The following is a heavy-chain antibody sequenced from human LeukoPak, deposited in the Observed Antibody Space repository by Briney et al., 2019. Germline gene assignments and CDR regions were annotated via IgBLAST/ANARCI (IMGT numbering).Heavy chain of an antibody. D-gene: IGHD3-22*01. CDR2: INTNTGNP. Sequence: ASVKVSCKASGYTFSNYAMNWVRQAPGQGLEWMGWINTNTGNPTYAQGFTGQFVFSLDTSVSTAYLQISTVKGEDTAVYYCARGAKDSSGYHPTYAFDIWGQGTMVTVSS. J-gene: IGHJ3*02. CDR3: ARGAKDSSGYHPTYAFDI. CDR1: GYTFSNYA. V-gene: IGHV7-4-1*02.